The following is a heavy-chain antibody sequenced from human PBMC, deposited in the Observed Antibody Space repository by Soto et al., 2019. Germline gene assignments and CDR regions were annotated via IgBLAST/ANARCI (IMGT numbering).Heavy chain of an antibody. J-gene: IGHJ5*02. V-gene: IGHV4-34*01. Sequence: SETLSLTCAVYGGSFSGYYWSWIRQPPGKGLGWIGEINHSGSTNYNPSLKSRVTISVDTSKNQFSLKLSSVTAADTAVYYCARNREVLLRFGELKTNNWFDPWGQGTLVTVSS. CDR2: INHSGST. CDR1: GGSFSGYY. CDR3: ARNREVLLRFGELKTNNWFDP. D-gene: IGHD3-10*01.